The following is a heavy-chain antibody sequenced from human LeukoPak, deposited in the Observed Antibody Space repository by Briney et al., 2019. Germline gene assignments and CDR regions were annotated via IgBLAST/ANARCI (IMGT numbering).Heavy chain of an antibody. CDR3: AKDLAYSSGAFDY. Sequence: GGSLRLSCAASGFTFSSYAMSWVRQAPGKGLEWVSAISVSGGSTYYADSVKGRFTISRDNSKNTLYLQMNSLRAEDTAVYYCAKDLAYSSGAFDYWGQGTLVTVSS. D-gene: IGHD6-19*01. CDR1: GFTFSSYA. V-gene: IGHV3-23*01. CDR2: ISVSGGST. J-gene: IGHJ4*02.